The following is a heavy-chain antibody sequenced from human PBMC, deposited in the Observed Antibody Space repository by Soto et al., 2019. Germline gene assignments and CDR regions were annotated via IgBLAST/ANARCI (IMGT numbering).Heavy chain of an antibody. J-gene: IGHJ3*02. Sequence: GGSLRLSCAASGFTFSSYSMNWVRQAPGKGLEWVSYISSSSSTIYYADSVKGRFTISRDNAKNSLYLQMNSLRAEDTAVYYCARPSRDGYNLAAFDIWGQGTMVTVSS. CDR3: ARPSRDGYNLAAFDI. V-gene: IGHV3-48*01. CDR2: ISSSSSTI. D-gene: IGHD5-12*01. CDR1: GFTFSSYS.